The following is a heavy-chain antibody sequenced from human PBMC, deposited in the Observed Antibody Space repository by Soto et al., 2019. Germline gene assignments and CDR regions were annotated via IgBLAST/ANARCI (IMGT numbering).Heavy chain of an antibody. CDR2: IYHSGKT. D-gene: IGHD3-10*01. V-gene: IGHV4-4*02. CDR3: ARRWGEGRVDY. CDR1: GGSISSSNW. Sequence: QVQLQESGPGLVKPSGTLSLTCAVSGGSISSSNWWSWVRQPPGKGLEWIGEIYHSGKTNYNPSLKSRVAMAVDKSRNQFSLKLSSVTAADTAVYYCARRWGEGRVDYWGQGTLVTVSS. J-gene: IGHJ4*02.